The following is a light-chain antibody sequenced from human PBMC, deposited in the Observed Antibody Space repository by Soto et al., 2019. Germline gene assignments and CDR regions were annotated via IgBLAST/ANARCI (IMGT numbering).Light chain of an antibody. CDR1: QSVSSSY. CDR3: QQYGSSPRT. V-gene: IGKV3-20*01. CDR2: GAS. Sequence: EVVLTQSPGTLSLSPGERATLSCRASQSVSSSYLAWYQLKPGQAPRLLIYGASRRPXGIPDRFSGSGSGTDFTLSVSRLDPEDFAVYFCQQYGSSPRTFGQGTKVDIK. J-gene: IGKJ1*01.